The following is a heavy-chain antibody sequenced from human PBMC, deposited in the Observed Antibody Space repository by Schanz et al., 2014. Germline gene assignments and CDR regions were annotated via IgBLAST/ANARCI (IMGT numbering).Heavy chain of an antibody. CDR3: ARDTTWRLDL. Sequence: QVQLQESGPGLVKPSGTLSLTCTVSGGSISSATYYWSWVRQPAGKGLEWIGRIYSRGSSTYNPSLKSRAPISLDTSKTQFSLTLTSLTAADTAVYYCARDTTWRLDLWGRGTLVTVSS. CDR2: IYSRGSS. J-gene: IGHJ2*01. CDR1: GGSISSATYY. V-gene: IGHV4-61*02. D-gene: IGHD1-1*01.